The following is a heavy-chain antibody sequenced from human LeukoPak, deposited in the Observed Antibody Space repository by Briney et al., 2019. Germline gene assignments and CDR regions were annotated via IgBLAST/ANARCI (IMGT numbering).Heavy chain of an antibody. CDR2: ISDDGSNK. Sequence: GRSLRLSCAASGFTFSSYGMHWVRRAPGKGLEWVAVISDDGSNKYYADSVRGRFTISRDNSKNTLYLQMNSLRAEDTAVYYCAKQGLLEWLLGSDYWGQGTLVTVSS. CDR1: GFTFSSYG. CDR3: AKQGLLEWLLGSDY. V-gene: IGHV3-30*18. J-gene: IGHJ4*02. D-gene: IGHD3-3*01.